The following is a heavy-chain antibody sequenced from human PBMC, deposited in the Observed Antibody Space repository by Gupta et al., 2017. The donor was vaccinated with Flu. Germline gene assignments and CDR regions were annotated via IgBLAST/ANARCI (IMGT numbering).Heavy chain of an antibody. CDR2: INSGGSAI. CDR3: ASETETSRRNAFDI. V-gene: IGHV3-48*03. Sequence: EVQLVESGGGLVQPGGSLRLSCAASGFNFNSYEMNWVRQAPGKGLEWVSYINSGGSAINYADSVKGRFIISRDNAKNSLYLQINSLRAEDTAIYYCASETETSRRNAFDIWGQGTMVTVSS. CDR1: GFNFNSYE. D-gene: IGHD1/OR15-1a*01. J-gene: IGHJ3*02.